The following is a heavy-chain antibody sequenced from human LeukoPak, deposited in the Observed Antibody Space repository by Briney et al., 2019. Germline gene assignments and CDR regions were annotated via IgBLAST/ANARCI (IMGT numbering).Heavy chain of an antibody. J-gene: IGHJ4*02. CDR1: GFTFSSYS. D-gene: IGHD3-9*01. CDR3: AGAVRDILTGYYWDY. CDR2: ISSSSSYI. Sequence: PGGSLRLSCAASGFTFSSYSMNWVRQAPGKGLEWVSSISSSSSYIYYADSVKGRFTISRDNAKNSLYLQMNSLRAEDTAVYYCAGAVRDILTGYYWDYCGQGTLVTASS. V-gene: IGHV3-21*01.